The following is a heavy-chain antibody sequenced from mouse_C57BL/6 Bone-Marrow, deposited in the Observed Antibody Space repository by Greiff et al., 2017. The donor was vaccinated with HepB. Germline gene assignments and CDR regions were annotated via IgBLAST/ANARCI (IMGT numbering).Heavy chain of an antibody. Sequence: QVQLQQPGAELVKPGASVKLSCKASGYTFTSYWMHWVKQRPGQGLEWIGMIHPNSGSTNYNEKFKSKATLTVDKSSSTAYMQLSSLTSEDSAVYYCAREEGLITTVVATLDYFDYWGQGTTLTVSS. CDR3: AREEGLITTVVATLDYFDY. V-gene: IGHV1-64*01. CDR1: GYTFTSYW. D-gene: IGHD1-1*01. J-gene: IGHJ2*01. CDR2: IHPNSGST.